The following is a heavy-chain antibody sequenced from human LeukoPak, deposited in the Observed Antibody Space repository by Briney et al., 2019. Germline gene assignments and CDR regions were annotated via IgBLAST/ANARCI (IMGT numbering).Heavy chain of an antibody. CDR3: ARRHCTGGSCYLDY. J-gene: IGHJ4*02. D-gene: IGHD2-15*01. V-gene: IGHV3-30-3*01. CDR1: GFTFSNYA. Sequence: GGSLRLSCAASGFTFSNYAIHWVCQVPGKGLEWVAFVSYEGSDKYYADSVKGRFTISRDNSKNTLYLQMNSLRGEDTAVYYCARRHCTGGSCYLDYWGQGTLVTVSS. CDR2: VSYEGSDK.